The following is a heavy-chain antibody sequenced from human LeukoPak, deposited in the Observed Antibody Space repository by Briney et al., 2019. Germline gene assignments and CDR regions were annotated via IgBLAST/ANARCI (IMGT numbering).Heavy chain of an antibody. CDR1: GFTFSSYA. CDR3: AKDGPPYYDILTGYPLN. J-gene: IGHJ4*02. V-gene: IGHV3-23*01. CDR2: ISGSGGST. D-gene: IGHD3-9*01. Sequence: GGSLRLSCAASGFTFSSYAMSWVRQAPGKGLEWVSAISGSGGSTYYADSAKGRFTISRDNSKNTLYLQMNSLRAEDTAVYYCAKDGPPYYDILTGYPLNWGQGTLVTVSS.